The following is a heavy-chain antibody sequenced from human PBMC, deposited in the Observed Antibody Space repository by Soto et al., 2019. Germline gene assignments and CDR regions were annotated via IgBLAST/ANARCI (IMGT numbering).Heavy chain of an antibody. CDR1: GFTFSSYA. CDR3: AKDLDYYGSGSYLPYCFDY. CDR2: ISGSGGST. D-gene: IGHD3-10*01. V-gene: IGHV3-23*01. Sequence: AGGSLRLSCAASGFTFSSYAMSWVRQAPGKGLEWVSAISGSGGSTYYADSVKGRFTISRGNSKNTLYLQMNSLRAEDTAVYYCAKDLDYYGSGSYLPYCFDYWGQGTLVTVSS. J-gene: IGHJ4*02.